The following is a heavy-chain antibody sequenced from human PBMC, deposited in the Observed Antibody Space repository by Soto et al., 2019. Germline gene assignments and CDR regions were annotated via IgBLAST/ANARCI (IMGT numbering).Heavy chain of an antibody. Sequence: QVQLQESGPGLVKPSGTLSLTCAVSGGSISSSNWWSWVRQPPGKGLEWIGEIYHSGSTNYNPSLKSRVTISVDKSKNQFSLKLSYVTAADTAVYYCASSPGIVVVITGDYYYGMDVWGQGTTVTVSS. D-gene: IGHD3-22*01. V-gene: IGHV4-4*02. J-gene: IGHJ6*02. CDR3: ASSPGIVVVITGDYYYGMDV. CDR2: IYHSGST. CDR1: GGSISSSNW.